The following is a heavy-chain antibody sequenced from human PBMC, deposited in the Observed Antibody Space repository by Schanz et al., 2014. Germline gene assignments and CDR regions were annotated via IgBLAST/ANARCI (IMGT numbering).Heavy chain of an antibody. CDR3: ARDHTTESYYSAGPPIDY. D-gene: IGHD1-26*01. CDR2: IWYDGSNK. CDR1: GFSVGNKY. J-gene: IGHJ4*02. Sequence: VHLVESGGGLVQPGGSLRLSCAASGFSVGNKYMNWVRQAPGKGLEWVAVIWYDGSNKYYADSVKGRFTISRDNSKNTLFLQMNSLRAEDTAVYYCARDHTTESYYSAGPPIDYWGQGTLLTVSA. V-gene: IGHV3-33*08.